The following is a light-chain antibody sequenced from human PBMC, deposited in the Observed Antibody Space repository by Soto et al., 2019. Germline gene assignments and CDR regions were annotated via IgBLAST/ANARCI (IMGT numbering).Light chain of an antibody. V-gene: IGLV1-40*01. Sequence: QSVLTQPPSVSGATGQRVTISCTGGSSNIGAGYDVHWYQQLPGTAPKLLIYGNSNRPSGVPDRFSGSKSGTSASLAITGLQAEDEAYYYCQSYDSSLSGWVFGGGTKLTVL. CDR1: SSNIGAGYD. CDR2: GNS. J-gene: IGLJ3*02. CDR3: QSYDSSLSGWV.